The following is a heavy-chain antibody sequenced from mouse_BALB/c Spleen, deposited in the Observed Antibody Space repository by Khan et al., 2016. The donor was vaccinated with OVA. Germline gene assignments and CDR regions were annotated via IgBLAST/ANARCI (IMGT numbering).Heavy chain of an antibody. CDR2: INPSNGYP. V-gene: IGHV1-4*01. J-gene: IGHJ3*01. CDR1: GYTFTSYT. D-gene: IGHD2-14*01. Sequence: VQLQQSGAELARPGASVKMSCKASGYTFTSYTIHWIKKRPGQGLEWIGYINPSNGYPNYNQKFKDKATLNTDKSSTTAYLKLSSLTSDDSAVYNCVRDGAYHRNDGWFAYWGQGTLVTVSA. CDR3: VRDGAYHRNDGWFAY.